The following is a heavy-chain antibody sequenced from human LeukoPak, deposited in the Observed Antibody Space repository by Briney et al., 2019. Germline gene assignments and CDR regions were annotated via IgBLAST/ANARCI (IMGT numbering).Heavy chain of an antibody. CDR3: ASIIAAAGPSPPDY. CDR1: GYSISSGYY. D-gene: IGHD6-13*01. CDR2: IYYSGST. J-gene: IGHJ4*02. V-gene: IGHV4-38-2*02. Sequence: SETLSLTCTVSGYSISSGYYWGWIRQPPGKGLEWIGSIYYSGSTYYNPSLKSRVTISVDTSKNQFSLKLSSVTAADTAVYYCASIIAAAGPSPPDYWGQGTLVTVSS.